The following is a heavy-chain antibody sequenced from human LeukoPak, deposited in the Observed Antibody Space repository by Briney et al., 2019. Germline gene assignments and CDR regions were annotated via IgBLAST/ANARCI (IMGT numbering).Heavy chain of an antibody. V-gene: IGHV3-33*01. Sequence: PGGSLRLSCAASGFPFRNYGMHWVRQAPGKGREWVAIIWYDGSKNYYADSVKGRFTISRDNLNNTLYLQMNSLRAEDTALYFCARAPYTTGRSFYFDSWGQGTLVTVSS. CDR3: ARAPYTTGRSFYFDS. D-gene: IGHD2-2*02. CDR1: GFPFRNYG. J-gene: IGHJ4*02. CDR2: IWYDGSKN.